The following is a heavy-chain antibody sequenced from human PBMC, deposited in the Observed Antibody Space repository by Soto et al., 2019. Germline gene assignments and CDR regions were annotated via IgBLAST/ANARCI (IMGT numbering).Heavy chain of an antibody. CDR3: ARGDSNYADANYGMDV. V-gene: IGHV3-13*01. CDR1: GFTFSSYD. J-gene: IGHJ6*02. D-gene: IGHD4-4*01. Sequence: GGSLRLSCAASGFTFSSYDMHWVRQATGKGLEWVSAIGTAGDTYYPGSVKGRFTISRENAKNSLYLQMNSLRAEDTAVYYCARGDSNYADANYGMDVWGQGTTVTVSS. CDR2: IGTAGDT.